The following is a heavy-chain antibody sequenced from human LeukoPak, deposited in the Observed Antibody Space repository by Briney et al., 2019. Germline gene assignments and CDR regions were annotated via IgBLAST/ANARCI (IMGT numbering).Heavy chain of an antibody. D-gene: IGHD4-17*01. J-gene: IGHJ4*02. V-gene: IGHV3-73*01. CDR2: IRSKANDHAT. CDR1: GFTFSGSA. CDR3: TRRLMTTVNDY. Sequence: GGSLRLSCAGSGFTFSGSAMHWVRQSPGKGLEWVGRIRSKANDHATAYAASVRGRFTISRDDSEDTAYLQTNSLKTEDTAIYYCTRRLMTTVNDYWGQGTLVTVSS.